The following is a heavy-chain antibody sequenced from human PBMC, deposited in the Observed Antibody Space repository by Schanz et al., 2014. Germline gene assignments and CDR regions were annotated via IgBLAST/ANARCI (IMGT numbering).Heavy chain of an antibody. V-gene: IGHV1-8*02. CDR1: GAPFNSYA. Sequence: QVRLVQSGAEVKKPGSSVKVSCKSSGAPFNSYAFGWVRQAPGQGLEWMGWMNPNSGTTGYAQKFQGRVTMTRNTSTSTAYMELRGLRSDDTAVYYCARAAYGGYTSTPLRYWGQGTLVTVSS. CDR2: MNPNSGTT. J-gene: IGHJ4*02. CDR3: ARAAYGGYTSTPLRY. D-gene: IGHD5-12*01.